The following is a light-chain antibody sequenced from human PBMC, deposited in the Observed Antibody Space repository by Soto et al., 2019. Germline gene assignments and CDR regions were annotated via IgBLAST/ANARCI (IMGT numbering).Light chain of an antibody. CDR1: QSISSY. CDR2: AAS. Sequence: DIQMTQSPSSLSASVGDRVTITCRASQSISSYLNWYQQKPGKTPKLLIYAASSLHSGVPSRFSGSGSGTDFTLTISSLQPEDFATYYCQQSNSTPYTFGQGTKLEIK. CDR3: QQSNSTPYT. V-gene: IGKV1-39*01. J-gene: IGKJ2*01.